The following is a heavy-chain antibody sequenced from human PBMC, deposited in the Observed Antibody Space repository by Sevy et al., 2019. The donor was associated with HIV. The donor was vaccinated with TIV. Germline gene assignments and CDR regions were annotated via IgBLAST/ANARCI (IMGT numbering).Heavy chain of an antibody. CDR3: ARDGPTYYDSSGCFDY. D-gene: IGHD3-22*01. J-gene: IGHJ4*02. Sequence: GESLKISCKASGYTFTGYYMHWVRQAPGQGLEWMGWINPNSGGTNYEKKFQGRVTMTRETSISTGYMELGRLRSDDTAVYYCARDGPTYYDSSGCFDYWGQGTLVTVSS. V-gene: IGHV1-2*02. CDR1: GYTFTGYY. CDR2: INPNSGGT.